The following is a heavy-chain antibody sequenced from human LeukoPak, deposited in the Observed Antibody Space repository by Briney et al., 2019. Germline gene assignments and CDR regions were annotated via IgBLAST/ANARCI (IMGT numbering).Heavy chain of an antibody. Sequence: PGGSLRLSCAASGFPFSDYWMSWVRRAPGKGLEGVANIKQGGSETYYVESVRGRFTISRDNAKKSLYLQMNSLRGDDTAVYYCARDFWGAYRVDFFDFWGQGTLVTVSS. D-gene: IGHD3-3*01. V-gene: IGHV3-7*01. CDR3: ARDFWGAYRVDFFDF. CDR1: GFPFSDYW. CDR2: IKQGGSET. J-gene: IGHJ4*02.